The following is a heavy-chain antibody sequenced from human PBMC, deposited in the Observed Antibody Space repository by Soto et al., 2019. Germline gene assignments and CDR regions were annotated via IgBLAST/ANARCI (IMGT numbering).Heavy chain of an antibody. CDR3: ARHPERIAQIGWFDP. D-gene: IGHD6-13*01. Sequence: EVQLVESGGGLVQPGGSLRLSCAASGFTFSSYSMNWVRQAPGKGLEWVSYISSSSSTIYYADSVKGRFTISRDNAKNSLYLQINSLRAEDTAVYYCARHPERIAQIGWFDPWGQGTLVTGSS. J-gene: IGHJ5*02. CDR2: ISSSSSTI. CDR1: GFTFSSYS. V-gene: IGHV3-48*01.